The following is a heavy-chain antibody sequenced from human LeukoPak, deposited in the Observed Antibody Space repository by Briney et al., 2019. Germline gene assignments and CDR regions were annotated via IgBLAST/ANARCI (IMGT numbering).Heavy chain of an antibody. CDR1: GGSISSYY. CDR3: ARDVRDYGGNPTGDYYYYYMDV. D-gene: IGHD4-23*01. V-gene: IGHV4-59*01. CDR2: IYYSGST. J-gene: IGHJ6*03. Sequence: SETLSLTCTVSGGSISSYYWSWIRQPPGKGLEWIGYIYYSGSTNYNPSLKSRVTISVDTSKNQFSLKLSSVTAADTAVYYCARDVRDYGGNPTGDYYYYYMDVWGKGTTVTVSS.